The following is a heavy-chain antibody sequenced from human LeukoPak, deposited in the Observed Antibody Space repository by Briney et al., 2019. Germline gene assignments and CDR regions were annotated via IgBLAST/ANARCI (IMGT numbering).Heavy chain of an antibody. CDR2: INHSGST. V-gene: IGHV4-34*01. CDR1: GGSFSGYY. J-gene: IGHJ4*02. CDR3: ARVGGGYCSSTSCPFDY. D-gene: IGHD2-2*01. Sequence: SETLSLTCAVYGGSFSGYYWSWIRQPPGKGLEWIGEINHSGSTNYNPSLKSRVTISVDTSKNQFSLKLSSVTAADTAVYYCARVGGGYCSSTSCPFDYWAREPWSPSPQ.